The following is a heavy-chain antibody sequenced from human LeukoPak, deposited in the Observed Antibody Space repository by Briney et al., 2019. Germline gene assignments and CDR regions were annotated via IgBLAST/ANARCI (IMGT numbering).Heavy chain of an antibody. CDR3: ARAPSGCGRTRVSDH. J-gene: IGHJ4*02. CDR2: IYDSGDS. V-gene: IGHV4-4*07. D-gene: IGHD2-2*01. CDR1: GGSISGYF. Sequence: SETLSLTCTVSGGSISGYFWSWIRQPAGKGLEWIGRIYDSGDSNHNPSLKSRVTIAVDTSGNQVSLKLTSVTAADTAVDYCARAPSGCGRTRVSDHGGAGTLVTVSS.